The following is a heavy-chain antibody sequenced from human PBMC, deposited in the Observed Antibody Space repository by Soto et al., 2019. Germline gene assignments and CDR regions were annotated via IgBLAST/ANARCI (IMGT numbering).Heavy chain of an antibody. Sequence: PVGSLRLSCAASGFTFNSYWIHWVRQAPGKGLVWVSRINSDGSSTSYADSVKGRFTISRDNAKNTLYLQMNSLRAEDTAVYYCASSLLTPFDYWGQGTLVTVSS. CDR3: ASSLLTPFDY. D-gene: IGHD7-27*01. CDR2: INSDGSST. J-gene: IGHJ4*02. V-gene: IGHV3-74*01. CDR1: GFTFNSYW.